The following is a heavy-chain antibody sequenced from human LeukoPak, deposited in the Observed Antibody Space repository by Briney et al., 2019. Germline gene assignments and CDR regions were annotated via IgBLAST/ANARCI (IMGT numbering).Heavy chain of an antibody. Sequence: ETLSLTCAVYGGSFSGYYWSWIRQPPGKGLGWIGEINHSGSTNYNPSLKSRVTISVDTSKNQFSLKLSSVTAADTAVYYCARGRGPAARGPYNWFDPWGQGTLVTVSS. D-gene: IGHD2-2*01. J-gene: IGHJ5*02. CDR1: GGSFSGYY. CDR3: ARGRGPAARGPYNWFDP. CDR2: INHSGST. V-gene: IGHV4-34*01.